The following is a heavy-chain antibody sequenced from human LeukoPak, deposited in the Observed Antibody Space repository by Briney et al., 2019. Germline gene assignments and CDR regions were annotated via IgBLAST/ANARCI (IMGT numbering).Heavy chain of an antibody. D-gene: IGHD5/OR15-5a*01. CDR1: GFIFSTYT. V-gene: IGHV3-23*01. CDR2: ISSSGGST. J-gene: IGHJ4*02. Sequence: GGSLRLSCAASGFIFSTYTMNWVRQAPGKGLEWVSSISSSGGSTYYADSVKGRFTISRDNSKNTLYLQVISLRAEDTAVYYCAKAAVYHDSCPDSWSQGTLVTVSS. CDR3: AKAAVYHDSCPDS.